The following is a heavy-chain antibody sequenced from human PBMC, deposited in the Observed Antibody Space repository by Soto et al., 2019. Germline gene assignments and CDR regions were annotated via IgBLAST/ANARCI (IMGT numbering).Heavy chain of an antibody. CDR2: ITGSGAGS. Sequence: EVQLLESGGGWLQPGGSLRLSCAASGFTFSSYAMNWVRQAPGKGLEWVSGITGSGAGSYYSDSVKGRFTISRDNSKTTRYLQMNSLRAEDTAVYYCAKAYSNSWPNDWFDPWGQGTLVTVSS. CDR3: AKAYSNSWPNDWFDP. V-gene: IGHV3-23*01. D-gene: IGHD6-13*01. J-gene: IGHJ5*02. CDR1: GFTFSSYA.